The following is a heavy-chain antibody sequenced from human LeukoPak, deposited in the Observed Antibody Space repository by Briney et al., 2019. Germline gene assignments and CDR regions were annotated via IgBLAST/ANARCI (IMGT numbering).Heavy chain of an antibody. Sequence: PSETLSLTCTVSGGSISSYYWSWIRQPPGKGLEWIGYIYYSGSTNYNPSLKSRVTISVDTSKNQFSLKLSSVTAADTAVYYCARDYYGSGSYYKRIWGQGTLVTVSS. V-gene: IGHV4-59*01. J-gene: IGHJ4*02. D-gene: IGHD3-10*01. CDR1: GGSISSYY. CDR2: IYYSGST. CDR3: ARDYYGSGSYYKRI.